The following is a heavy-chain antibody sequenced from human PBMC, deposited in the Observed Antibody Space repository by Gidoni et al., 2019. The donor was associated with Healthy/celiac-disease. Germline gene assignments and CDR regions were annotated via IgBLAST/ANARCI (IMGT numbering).Heavy chain of an antibody. CDR3: ARADTHYYDSSGYYYNHY. D-gene: IGHD3-22*01. Sequence: QVQLVQSGAEVKKPGASVKVSCKASGYTFTSSGISWVRQAPGQGLEWMGWISAYNGNTNYAQKLQGRVTMTTDTSTSTAYMELRSLRSDDTAVYYCARADTHYYDSSGYYYNHYWGQGTLVTVSS. CDR2: ISAYNGNT. J-gene: IGHJ4*02. V-gene: IGHV1-18*04. CDR1: GYTFTSSG.